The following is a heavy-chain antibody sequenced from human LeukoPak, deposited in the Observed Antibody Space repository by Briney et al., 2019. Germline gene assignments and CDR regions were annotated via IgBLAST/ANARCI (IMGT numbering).Heavy chain of an antibody. Sequence: ASVKVSCKASGYTFTSYDINWVRLATGQGLEWMGWMNPNSGNTGYAQKFQGRVTMTRNTSISTAYMELSSLRSEDTAVYYCASNVAVAGAFDIWGQGTMVTVSS. J-gene: IGHJ3*02. CDR1: GYTFTSYD. CDR2: MNPNSGNT. CDR3: ASNVAVAGAFDI. V-gene: IGHV1-8*01. D-gene: IGHD6-19*01.